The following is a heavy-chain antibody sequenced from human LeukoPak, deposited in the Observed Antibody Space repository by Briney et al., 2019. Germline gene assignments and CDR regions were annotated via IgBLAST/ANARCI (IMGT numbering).Heavy chain of an antibody. J-gene: IGHJ3*02. CDR1: GYSISSGYY. CDR3: ARPNGDYDDAFDI. Sequence: KPSETLSLTCAVSGYSISSGYYWGWIRQPPGKGLEWIGSIYHSGSTYYNPSLKSRVTISVDTSKNQFSLKLSSVTAADTAVYYCARPNGDYDDAFDIWGQGTMVTVSS. V-gene: IGHV4-38-2*01. CDR2: IYHSGST. D-gene: IGHD4-17*01.